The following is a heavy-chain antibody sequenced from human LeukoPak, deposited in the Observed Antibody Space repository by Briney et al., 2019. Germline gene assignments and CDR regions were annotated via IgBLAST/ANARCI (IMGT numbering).Heavy chain of an antibody. V-gene: IGHV3-23*01. CDR3: AKGAQAFDY. CDR2: LSGSGGST. J-gene: IGHJ4*02. Sequence: GGSLTLSCAASGFTLSRHAMSWVRQPPGKGLEWVSALSGSGGSTIYADSVKGRFTMTRDNAKDTLYLQMNSLRADDTAVYYCAKGAQAFDYWGQGTLVTVSS. CDR1: GFTLSRHA.